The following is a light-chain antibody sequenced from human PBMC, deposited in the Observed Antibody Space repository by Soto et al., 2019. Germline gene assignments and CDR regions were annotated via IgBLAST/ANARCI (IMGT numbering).Light chain of an antibody. CDR3: SSYTSSSTPVV. V-gene: IGLV2-14*03. CDR2: DVT. Sequence: QSALTQPASVSGSPGQSITISCTGTSSDVGAYNFVSWYQQHPGKAPKLMIYDVTNRPSGVSSRFSGSKSGNTASLTISGLQAEDEADYYCSSYTSSSTPVVFGGVTKLTVL. J-gene: IGLJ2*01. CDR1: SSDVGAYNF.